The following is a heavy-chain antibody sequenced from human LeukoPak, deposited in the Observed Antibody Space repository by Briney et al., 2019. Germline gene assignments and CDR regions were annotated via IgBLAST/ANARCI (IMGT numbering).Heavy chain of an antibody. V-gene: IGHV4-4*02. Sequence: SETLSLTCTVSSGSISTNNWWSWVRQSPAKGLEWTGEIFHEGLTNYNPSLKSRATISIDKSKSQFSLRLTSVTAADTAVYYCARGQYSSSWYTPYCFDYWGQGTLVTVSS. CDR3: ARGQYSSSWYTPYCFDY. CDR2: IFHEGLT. CDR1: SGSISTNNW. J-gene: IGHJ4*02. D-gene: IGHD6-13*01.